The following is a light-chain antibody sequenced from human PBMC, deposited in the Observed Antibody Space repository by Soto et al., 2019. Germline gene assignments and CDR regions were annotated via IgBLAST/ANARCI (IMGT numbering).Light chain of an antibody. J-gene: IGKJ2*01. Sequence: EIVLTQSPGTLSLSPGERATLSCRASQSVSSSYLAWYQQKPGQAPRLLIYGASSRATGIPDRFSSSGSGTDFTLTISRLEPEEFAVYCCQQYGSSPPYTFGQGTKLEIK. CDR1: QSVSSSY. V-gene: IGKV3-20*01. CDR2: GAS. CDR3: QQYGSSPPYT.